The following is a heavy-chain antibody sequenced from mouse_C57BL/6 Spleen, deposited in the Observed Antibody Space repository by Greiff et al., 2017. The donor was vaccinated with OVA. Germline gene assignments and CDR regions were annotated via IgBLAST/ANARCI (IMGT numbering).Heavy chain of an antibody. Sequence: VQLQQSGPELVKPGASVKISCKASGYTFTDYYMNWVKQSHGKSLEWIGDINPNNGGTSYNQKFKGKATLTVDKSSITAYMELRSLTSEDSAVYYCARYGGLPFDYWGQGTTLTVSS. CDR2: INPNNGGT. CDR3: ARYGGLPFDY. V-gene: IGHV1-26*01. D-gene: IGHD1-2*01. J-gene: IGHJ2*01. CDR1: GYTFTDYY.